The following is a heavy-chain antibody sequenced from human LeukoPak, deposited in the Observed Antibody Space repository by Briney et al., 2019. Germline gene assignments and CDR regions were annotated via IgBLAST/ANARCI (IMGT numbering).Heavy chain of an antibody. CDR2: ISYDGSNK. Sequence: PGRSLRLSCAASGFTFSSYGMPWVRQAPGKGLEWVAVISYDGSNKCYADSVKGRFTISRDNSKNTLYLQMNSLRAEDTAVYYCAKVHSGSFDAFDIWGQGTMVTVSS. D-gene: IGHD1-26*01. J-gene: IGHJ3*02. V-gene: IGHV3-30*18. CDR3: AKVHSGSFDAFDI. CDR1: GFTFSSYG.